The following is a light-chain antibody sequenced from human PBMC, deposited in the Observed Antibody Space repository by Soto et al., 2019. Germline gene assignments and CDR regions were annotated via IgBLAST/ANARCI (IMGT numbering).Light chain of an antibody. CDR3: SSYTTSNTQV. Sequence: QSALTQPASVSGSPGQSITISCTGTSSDVGTYNYVSWYQHRPGKTPKLMIYDVSYRPPGVSNRFSVSKSANTAALTISGLQAEDEADYYCSSYTTSNTQVFGGGTKLTVL. V-gene: IGLV2-14*01. CDR2: DVS. CDR1: SSDVGTYNY. J-gene: IGLJ3*02.